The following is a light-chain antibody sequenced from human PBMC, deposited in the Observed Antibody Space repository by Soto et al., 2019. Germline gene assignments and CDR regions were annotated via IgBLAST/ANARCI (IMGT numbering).Light chain of an antibody. CDR1: QSISSY. V-gene: IGKV1-39*01. CDR3: QQYGSSPSWT. CDR2: AAS. J-gene: IGKJ1*01. Sequence: DIQMTQSPSSRSASVGDRVTITCRASQSISSYLNWYQQKPGKAPKLLIYAASSLQSGVPSRFSGSGSGTDFTLTISRLEPEDFAVYYCQQYGSSPSWTFGQGTKVDI.